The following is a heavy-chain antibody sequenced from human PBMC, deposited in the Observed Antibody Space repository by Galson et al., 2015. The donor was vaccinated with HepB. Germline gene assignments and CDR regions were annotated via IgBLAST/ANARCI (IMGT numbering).Heavy chain of an antibody. CDR3: AKARVGYYDSSGYPGFDY. Sequence: SLRLSCAASGFTFSSYAMSWVRQAPGKGLEWVSAISGSGGSTYYADSVKGRFTISRDNSKNTLYLQMNSLRAEDTAVYYCAKARVGYYDSSGYPGFDYWGQGTLVTVSS. CDR1: GFTFSSYA. D-gene: IGHD3-22*01. V-gene: IGHV3-23*01. J-gene: IGHJ4*02. CDR2: ISGSGGST.